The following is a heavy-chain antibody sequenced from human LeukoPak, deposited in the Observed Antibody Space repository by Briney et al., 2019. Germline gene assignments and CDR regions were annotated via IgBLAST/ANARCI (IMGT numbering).Heavy chain of an antibody. CDR2: ISGSGGST. D-gene: IGHD2-21*02. CDR3: AKKACNLGNSGDCYSWFDY. CDR1: GFTFSNYA. V-gene: IGHV3-23*01. J-gene: IGHJ4*02. Sequence: PGGSLRLSCAASGFTFSNYAMSWVRQAPGKGLEWVSAISGSGGSTYYADSVKGRFTISRDTSKNTLYLQMNSLRAEDTAVYYCAKKACNLGNSGDCYSWFDYWGQGTLVTVSS.